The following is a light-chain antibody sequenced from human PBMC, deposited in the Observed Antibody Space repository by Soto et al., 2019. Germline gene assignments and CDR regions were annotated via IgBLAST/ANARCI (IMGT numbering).Light chain of an antibody. J-gene: IGKJ2*01. Sequence: DIQMTQSPSTLSASVGDRVTITCWASQSISSWLAWYQQKPGKAPKLLIYKASSLESGVPSRFSGSGSGTEFTLTISSLQPDDFATYYCQQYNRLYTFGQGTKLEIK. CDR3: QQYNRLYT. CDR2: KAS. V-gene: IGKV1-5*03. CDR1: QSISSW.